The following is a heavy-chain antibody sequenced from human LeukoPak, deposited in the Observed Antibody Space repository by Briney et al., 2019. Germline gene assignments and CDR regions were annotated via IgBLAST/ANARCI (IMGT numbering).Heavy chain of an antibody. CDR2: INPSGGST. CDR1: GYTFTSYY. Sequence: ASVKVSCKASGYTFTSYYMHWVRQAPGQGLEWMGIINPSGGSTSYAQKFQGRVTMTRDASTSTVYMELSSLRSEDTAVYYCARDIVANAFDIWGQGTMVTVSS. D-gene: IGHD5-12*01. J-gene: IGHJ3*02. V-gene: IGHV1-46*01. CDR3: ARDIVANAFDI.